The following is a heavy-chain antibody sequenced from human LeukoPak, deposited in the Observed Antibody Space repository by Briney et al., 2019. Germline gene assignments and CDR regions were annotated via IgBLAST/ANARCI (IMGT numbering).Heavy chain of an antibody. CDR2: IIPIFGTA. Sequence: SVTVSCKASGGTFSSYDISWVRQAPGPGLEWMGGIIPIFGTANYAQKFQGRVTITTDESTSTAYMELSSLRSEDTAVYYCARGGNIPLGWFDPWGQGTLVTVSS. V-gene: IGHV1-69*05. CDR3: ARGGNIPLGWFDP. J-gene: IGHJ5*02. CDR1: GGTFSSYD. D-gene: IGHD2/OR15-2a*01.